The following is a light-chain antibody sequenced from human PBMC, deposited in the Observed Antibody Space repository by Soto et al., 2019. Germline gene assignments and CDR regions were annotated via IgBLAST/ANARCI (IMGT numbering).Light chain of an antibody. J-gene: IGLJ3*02. CDR1: YTDVGGYNR. Sequence: QSALTQPASVSGSPGQSITISCTGTYTDVGGYNRVSWYQHHAGKGPKVLIFEVDNRPSGISDRFSGSKSGDTASLTISDLQAKDEADYYCVSYIESSLTHWVFGGGTKLTVL. V-gene: IGLV2-14*01. CDR3: VSYIESSLTHWV. CDR2: EVD.